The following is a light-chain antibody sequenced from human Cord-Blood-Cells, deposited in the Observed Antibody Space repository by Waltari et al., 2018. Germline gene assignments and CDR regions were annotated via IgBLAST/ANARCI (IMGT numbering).Light chain of an antibody. Sequence: SYELTQPPSVSVSPGQTASLTCDGDKLGDKYACWYKQEPGQSPVLDIYQDSKRPSGIPERFSGSNSENTATLTISGTQAMDEAFYYCQAWDSSTVVFGGGTKLTVL. CDR3: QAWDSSTVV. CDR2: QDS. J-gene: IGLJ2*01. CDR1: KLGDKY. V-gene: IGLV3-1*01.